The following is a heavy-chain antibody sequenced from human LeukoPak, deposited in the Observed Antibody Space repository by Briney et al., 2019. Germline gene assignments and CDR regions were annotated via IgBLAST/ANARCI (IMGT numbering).Heavy chain of an antibody. V-gene: IGHV4-39*01. CDR1: GGSISSSSYY. Sequence: PSETLSLTCTVSGGSISSSSYYWGWIRQPPGKGLERIGSIYYSGSTYYNPSLKSRVPISVDTSKNPFSLKLSSVTAADTAVYYCASRGSFDAFDIWGQGTMVTVSS. CDR3: ASRGSFDAFDI. J-gene: IGHJ3*02. CDR2: IYYSGST. D-gene: IGHD1-26*01.